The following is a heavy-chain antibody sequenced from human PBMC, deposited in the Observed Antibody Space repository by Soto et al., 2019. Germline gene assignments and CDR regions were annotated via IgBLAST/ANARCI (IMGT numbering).Heavy chain of an antibody. D-gene: IGHD6-19*01. V-gene: IGHV3-64D*06. CDR3: VIYSRGWYGPKEYFQH. CDR1: GFTFSSYA. Sequence: GGSLRLSCSASGFTFSSYAMHWVRQAPGKGLEYVSAISSNVGSTYYADSVKCRFTISRDNSKNTLYLQMSSLRAEDTAVYYCVIYSRGWYGPKEYFQHWGQGTLVTVSS. CDR2: ISSNVGST. J-gene: IGHJ1*01.